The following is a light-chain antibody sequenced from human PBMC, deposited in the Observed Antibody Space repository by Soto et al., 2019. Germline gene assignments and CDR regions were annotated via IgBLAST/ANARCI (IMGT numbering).Light chain of an antibody. CDR3: QQRRHWPLWT. CDR2: DAS. Sequence: ESGFTQAPATLSLSPGERTTLSCRASQSVSSYLAWYQQKPGQAPRLLIYDASNRATGIPARFSGSGSGTXXXXXXXXLEPEDFAVYDCQQRRHWPLWTFGHGTKSDIK. V-gene: IGKV3-11*01. J-gene: IGKJ1*01. CDR1: QSVSSY.